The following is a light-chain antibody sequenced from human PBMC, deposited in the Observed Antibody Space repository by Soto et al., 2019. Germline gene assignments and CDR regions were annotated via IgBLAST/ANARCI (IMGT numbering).Light chain of an antibody. Sequence: QSSLTQPASVSGSPGQSITISCTGTSSDVGAYNYVSWYQQLPDKAPKLMIYDVTYRPSGVSNRFSGSKSGNTASLTISGLQAEDGGDYFCSSYTTSSTLVFGGGTKLTVL. CDR2: DVT. J-gene: IGLJ2*01. CDR3: SSYTTSSTLV. CDR1: SSDVGAYNY. V-gene: IGLV2-14*03.